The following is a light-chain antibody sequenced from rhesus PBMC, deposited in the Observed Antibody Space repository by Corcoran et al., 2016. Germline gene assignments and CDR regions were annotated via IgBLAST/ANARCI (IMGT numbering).Light chain of an antibody. CDR3: QQYNSLPFT. CDR2: NAN. J-gene: IGKJ3*01. V-gene: IGKV1-32*01. CDR1: KDINSY. Sequence: DTQMTQSPSSLSGSVGDRVTITCRASKDINSYLNWYQQRPGKAPKPLIYNANRLESGVPSRFSGSGSGTEFTLTISSLQPDDFATYFCQQYNSLPFTFGPGTKLDI.